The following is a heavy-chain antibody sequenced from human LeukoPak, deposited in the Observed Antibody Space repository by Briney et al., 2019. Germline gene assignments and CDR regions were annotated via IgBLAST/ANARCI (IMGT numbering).Heavy chain of an antibody. D-gene: IGHD2-2*01. CDR1: GGSFSGYY. CDR2: INHSGST. V-gene: IGHV4-34*01. Sequence: SETLSLICAVYGGSFSGYYWSWIRQPPGKGLEWIGEINHSGSTNYNPSLKSRVTISVDTSKNQFSLKLSSVTAADTAVYYCARGVSSTSVWGQGTLVTVSS. J-gene: IGHJ4*02. CDR3: ARGVSSTSV.